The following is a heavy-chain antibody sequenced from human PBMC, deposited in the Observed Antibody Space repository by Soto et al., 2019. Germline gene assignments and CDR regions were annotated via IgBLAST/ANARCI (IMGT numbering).Heavy chain of an antibody. V-gene: IGHV3-74*01. CDR3: ARGGIKSPPGTQIYYYYGLEV. D-gene: IGHD6-13*01. Sequence: PGGSLRLSCATSGFTFSRYWMQWVRQAPGKGLVWVSRVSGDGSNTIYADSVKGRFTISRDNAKSTVYLQMNSLRAEDAAVYFCARGGIKSPPGTQIYYYYGLEVWGQGTXVTVFS. CDR2: VSGDGSNT. CDR1: GFTFSRYW. J-gene: IGHJ6*02.